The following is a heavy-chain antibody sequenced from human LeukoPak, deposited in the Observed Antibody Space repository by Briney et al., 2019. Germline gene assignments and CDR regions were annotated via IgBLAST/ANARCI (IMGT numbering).Heavy chain of an antibody. Sequence: GSLRLSCAASGFTFSRYEMNWVRQAPGKGLEWLSYISSSGTRTYDADSVKGRFTISRDNAKNAVFLQMNSLRAEDTAVYYCAKGSVAGHFDYWGQGTLVTVSS. CDR1: GFTFSRYE. CDR2: ISSSGTRT. V-gene: IGHV3-48*03. J-gene: IGHJ4*02. D-gene: IGHD6-19*01. CDR3: AKGSVAGHFDY.